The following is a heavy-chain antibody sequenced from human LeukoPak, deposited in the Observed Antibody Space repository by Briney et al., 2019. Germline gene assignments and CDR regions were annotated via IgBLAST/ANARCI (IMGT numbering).Heavy chain of an antibody. CDR3: SRGSGWLSVY. Sequence: GSLRLSCTASGFTFGDYLISLFRQAPGEGLEWIGFISGGTTEYAASVKGRFTISRDDSTSIAYLQMNRLRIEDTAVYYCSRGSGWLSVYWGQGTLVTVSS. V-gene: IGHV3-49*03. CDR1: GFTFGDYL. CDR2: ISGGTT. D-gene: IGHD6-19*01. J-gene: IGHJ4*02.